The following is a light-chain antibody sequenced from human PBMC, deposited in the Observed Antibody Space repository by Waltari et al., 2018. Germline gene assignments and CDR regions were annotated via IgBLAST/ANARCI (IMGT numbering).Light chain of an antibody. J-gene: IGKJ2*01. Sequence: DIKMTQSPSSLSASVGDTVTITCRASQSVGRFLNWYQQRPGEAPHLLVFKTSKLQGGVSSRFSGSGAGTDFTLTIDNLQPEDFATYYCQQSEGIPFTFGPGT. CDR3: QQSEGIPFT. CDR2: KTS. CDR1: QSVGRF. V-gene: IGKV1-39*01.